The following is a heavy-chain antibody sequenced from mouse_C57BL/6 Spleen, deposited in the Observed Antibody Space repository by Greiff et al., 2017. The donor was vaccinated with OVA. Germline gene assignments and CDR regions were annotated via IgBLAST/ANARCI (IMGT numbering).Heavy chain of an antibody. J-gene: IGHJ2*01. D-gene: IGHD3-2*02. CDR2: INPSNGGT. CDR1: GYTFTSYW. CDR3: ARGSDSSGYEGYYFDD. V-gene: IGHV1-53*01. Sequence: VQLQQPGTELVKPGASVKLSCKASGYTFTSYWMHWVKQRPGQGLEWIGNINPSNGGTNYNEKFKSKATLTVDKSSSTAYMQLSSLTSEDSAVYYCARGSDSSGYEGYYFDDWGQGTTLTVSS.